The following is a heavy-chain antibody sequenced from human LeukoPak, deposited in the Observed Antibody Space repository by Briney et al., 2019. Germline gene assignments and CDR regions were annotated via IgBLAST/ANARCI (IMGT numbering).Heavy chain of an antibody. V-gene: IGHV4-34*01. J-gene: IGHJ4*02. CDR1: GGSFSGYY. D-gene: IGHD3-3*01. Sequence: PSETLSLTCAVYGGSFSGYYWSWIRQPPGKGLEWIGEINHSGSTNYNPSLKSRVTISVDASKNQFSLKLSSVTAADTAVYYCARSAAKDYYDFWSGHRYYFDYWGQGTLVTVSS. CDR3: ARSAAKDYYDFWSGHRYYFDY. CDR2: INHSGST.